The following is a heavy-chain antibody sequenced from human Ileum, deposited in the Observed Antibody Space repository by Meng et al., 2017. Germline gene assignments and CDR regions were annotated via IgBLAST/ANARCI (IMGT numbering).Heavy chain of an antibody. CDR2: IRSKGYGGAA. CDR1: GFTIGDYA. D-gene: IGHD3-3*01. CDR3: ARAPDFWSDSSEYYFDF. Sequence: GESLKISCIVSGFTIGDYAMNWARQAPGKGLEWVGFIRSKGYGGAAQYAASVKDRFSISRDESKSIAYLQMDSLKSEDTGVYYCARAPDFWSDSSEYYFDFWGQGTPVTVSS. V-gene: IGHV3-49*04. J-gene: IGHJ4*02.